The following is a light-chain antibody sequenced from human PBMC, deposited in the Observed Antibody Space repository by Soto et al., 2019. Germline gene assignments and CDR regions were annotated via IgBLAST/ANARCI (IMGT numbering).Light chain of an antibody. CDR2: EGS. CDR1: SSDVRSFSY. Sequence: QSALTQPASVSGSPGQSITISCTGKSSDVRSFSYVSWYQQLPGKAPKLMIYEGSKRPSGVSNRFSGSNSGNTASLTISGLQAEDEAAYYCCSSAARVFGGGTKLTVL. J-gene: IGLJ2*01. V-gene: IGLV2-23*01. CDR3: CSSAARV.